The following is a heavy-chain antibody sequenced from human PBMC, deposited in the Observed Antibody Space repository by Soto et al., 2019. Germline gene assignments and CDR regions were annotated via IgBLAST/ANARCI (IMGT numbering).Heavy chain of an antibody. D-gene: IGHD3-10*01. V-gene: IGHV3-21*06. CDR2: ISSTTNYI. CDR1: GFTFTRYS. J-gene: IGHJ4*02. CDR3: ARESGDLTSNFDY. Sequence: GGSLRLSCAASGFTFTRYSMNWVRQAPGKGLEWISSISSTTNYIYYGDSMKGRFTISRDNAKNSLYLEMNSLRAEDTAVYYCARESGDLTSNFDYWGQGTLVTVSS.